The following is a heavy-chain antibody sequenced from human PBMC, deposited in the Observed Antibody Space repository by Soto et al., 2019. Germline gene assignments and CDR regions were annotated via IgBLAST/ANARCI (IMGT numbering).Heavy chain of an antibody. CDR2: ISSNGGST. V-gene: IGHV3-64D*06. CDR3: VKTPYDFWSGYTHGYDY. J-gene: IGHJ4*02. Sequence: GGSLRLSCSASGFTFSSYAMHWVRQAPGKGLEYVSAISSNGGSTYYADSVKGRFTISRDNSKNTLYLQMSSLRAEDTAVYYCVKTPYDFWSGYTHGYDYWGRGTLVTVSS. CDR1: GFTFSSYA. D-gene: IGHD3-3*01.